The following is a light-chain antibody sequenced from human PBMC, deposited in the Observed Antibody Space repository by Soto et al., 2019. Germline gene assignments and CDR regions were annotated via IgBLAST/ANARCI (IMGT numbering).Light chain of an antibody. CDR3: QQYKSFSLT. CDR1: QSVSTN. V-gene: IGKV3-15*01. Sequence: EMVMTQSPATLSVSPGDRATLSCRASQSVSTNLAWYQQKPGQAPRLLIYGASTRATGIPARFSGSGSGTEFTLTISSLQSEDFATYYCQQYKSFSLTFGGGTRVEVK. CDR2: GAS. J-gene: IGKJ4*01.